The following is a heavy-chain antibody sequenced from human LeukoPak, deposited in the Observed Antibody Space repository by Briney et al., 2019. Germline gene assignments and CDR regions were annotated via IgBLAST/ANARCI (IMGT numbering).Heavy chain of an antibody. CDR1: GGSINSYY. CDR2: IYSSGST. V-gene: IGHV4-4*07. J-gene: IGHJ3*02. CDR3: ARKGISTVAGAFDI. D-gene: IGHD4-23*01. Sequence: SGTLSLTCTVSGGSINSYYWSWIRQPAGKGLEWIGRIYSSGSTNYNPSLKSRVTMSEDTSKNQFSLELRSVTAADTAVYFCARKGISTVAGAFDIWGQGTMATVSS.